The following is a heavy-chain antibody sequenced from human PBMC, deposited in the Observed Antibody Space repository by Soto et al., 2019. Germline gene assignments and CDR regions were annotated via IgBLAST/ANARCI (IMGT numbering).Heavy chain of an antibody. Sequence: QVTVKESGPVLVKPTETLTLTCTVSVFSLSNAGLGVSWIRQPPGKALEWLAHIFSNDEKSYSTSLKSRLTLSKDTSKSQVVLTMTNMDPVDTATYYCASTYSTSWYWFDPWGQGTLVTVSS. CDR3: ASTYSTSWYWFDP. J-gene: IGHJ5*02. CDR1: VFSLSNAGLG. CDR2: IFSNDEK. V-gene: IGHV2-26*04. D-gene: IGHD6-13*01.